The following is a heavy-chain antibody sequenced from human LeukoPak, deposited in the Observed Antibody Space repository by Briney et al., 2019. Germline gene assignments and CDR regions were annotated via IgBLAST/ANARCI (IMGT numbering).Heavy chain of an antibody. Sequence: PGGSLRLSCAAPGFTFSSYSMNWVRQAPGKGLEWVSFISSSSSYIYYADSVKGRFTISRDNAKNSLYLQMNSLRAEDTAVYYCVRRSIAVAGPFDYWGQGTLVTVSS. J-gene: IGHJ4*02. CDR1: GFTFSSYS. CDR3: VRRSIAVAGPFDY. V-gene: IGHV3-21*01. D-gene: IGHD6-19*01. CDR2: ISSSSSYI.